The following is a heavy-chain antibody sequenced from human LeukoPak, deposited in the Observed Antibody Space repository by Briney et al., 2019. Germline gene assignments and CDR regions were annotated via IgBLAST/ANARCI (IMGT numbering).Heavy chain of an antibody. CDR1: GFTFSSYW. D-gene: IGHD3-22*01. J-gene: IGHJ4*02. V-gene: IGHV3-7*04. CDR3: ARANYYDSGGYPTSFDS. CDR2: IKQDGSEK. Sequence: GGSLRLSCAASGFTFSSYWMSWVRQAPGKGLEWVANIKQDGSEKYYVDSVKGRFTISRDNAKNSLYLQMNSLRAEDTAVYYCARANYYDSGGYPTSFDSWGQGKLVTVSS.